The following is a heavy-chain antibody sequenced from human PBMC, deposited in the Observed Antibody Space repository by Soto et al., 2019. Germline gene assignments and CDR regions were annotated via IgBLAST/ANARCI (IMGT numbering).Heavy chain of an antibody. Sequence: PGGSLRLSCAASGFTFSHYAMHWVRQAPGKGLEWVAVVAFDGSNKYYRDSVKGRFTISKDNGKNTLYLQMNDLRHEDTAVYYCARLPGPLVSVLYIYPVDARETPSDVDVWGQGTSVTVSS. D-gene: IGHD2-21*02. CDR1: GFTFSHYA. J-gene: IGHJ6*02. CDR2: VAFDGSNK. V-gene: IGHV3-30*03. CDR3: ARLPGPLVSVLYIYPVDARETPSDVDV.